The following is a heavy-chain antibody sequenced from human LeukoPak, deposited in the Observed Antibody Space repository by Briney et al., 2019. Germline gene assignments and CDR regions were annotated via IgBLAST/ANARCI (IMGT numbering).Heavy chain of an antibody. J-gene: IGHJ4*02. CDR1: GGSISNYY. CDR3: ARHQDGYGDYFDF. CDR2: IHYSGRT. D-gene: IGHD5-24*01. Sequence: SETLSLTCTVSGGSISNYYWSWIRQPPGKGLDWIGYIHYSGRTKYDPSLESRVTISVDTSKNQFSLKVSSVTAPDTAIYYCARHQDGYGDYFDFWGQGILVTVSS. V-gene: IGHV4-59*08.